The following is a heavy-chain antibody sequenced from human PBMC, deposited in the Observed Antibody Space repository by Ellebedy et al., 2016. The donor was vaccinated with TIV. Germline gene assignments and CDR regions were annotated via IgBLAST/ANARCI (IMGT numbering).Heavy chain of an antibody. J-gene: IGHJ6*02. CDR3: ARDPPWGYSCADV. CDR2: AYYRSTWIY. V-gene: IGHV6-1*01. Sequence: SQTLSLTCAISGDSVSNNGVTWNWIRQSPSRGLEWLGRAYYRSTWIYNYAVSVKGRITINPDTSNNQLSLHLNSVTPEDTAVYYCARDPPWGYSCADVWGQGTTVTVSS. D-gene: IGHD3-16*01. CDR1: GDSVSNNGVT.